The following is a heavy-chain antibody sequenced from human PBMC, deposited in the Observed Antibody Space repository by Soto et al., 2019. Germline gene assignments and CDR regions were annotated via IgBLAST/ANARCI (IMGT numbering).Heavy chain of an antibody. J-gene: IGHJ4*01. V-gene: IGHV1-69*13. Sequence: SVKVSCKASGGTFSSYAISWLRQAPGQGLEWMGGIIPIFGTANYAQKFQGRVTITADESTSTAYMELSSLRSEDTAVYYCASLGDYVWGSYRYTERDGDYWGQ. CDR2: IIPIFGTA. D-gene: IGHD3-16*02. CDR1: GGTFSSYA. CDR3: ASLGDYVWGSYRYTERDGDY.